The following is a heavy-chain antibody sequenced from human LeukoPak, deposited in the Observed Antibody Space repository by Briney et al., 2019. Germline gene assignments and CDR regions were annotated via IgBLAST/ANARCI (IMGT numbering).Heavy chain of an antibody. CDR1: GFSFSNYW. Sequence: GGSLRLSCAASGFSFSNYWMSWVRQAPGKGLEWVANIKEDGSEKFYVDSVKGRFTISRDNYKNTLYLQMNSLRAEDTAVYYCASHYGSGSWNWLDPWGQGTLVTVSS. D-gene: IGHD3-10*01. V-gene: IGHV3-7*03. CDR2: IKEDGSEK. CDR3: ASHYGSGSWNWLDP. J-gene: IGHJ5*02.